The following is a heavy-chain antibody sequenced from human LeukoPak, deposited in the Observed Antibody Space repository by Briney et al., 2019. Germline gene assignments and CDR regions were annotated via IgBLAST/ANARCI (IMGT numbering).Heavy chain of an antibody. J-gene: IGHJ1*01. CDR1: GFTFSTYS. Sequence: GGSLRLSCAASGFTFSTYSMNWVRQAPGKGLEWVSVIYSGGSTYYADSVKGRFTISRDNSKNTLYLQMNSLRAEDTAVYYCARDLNYYDSSGYHQHWGQGTLVTVSS. D-gene: IGHD3-22*01. CDR3: ARDLNYYDSSGYHQH. V-gene: IGHV3-53*01. CDR2: IYSGGST.